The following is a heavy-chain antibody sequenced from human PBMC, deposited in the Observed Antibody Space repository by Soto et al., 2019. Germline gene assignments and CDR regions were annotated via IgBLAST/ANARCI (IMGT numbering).Heavy chain of an antibody. CDR1: GFTFSSYG. J-gene: IGHJ6*02. V-gene: IGHV3-30*18. CDR2: ISYDGSNK. D-gene: IGHD4-4*01. CDR3: AKCLDYSNYSLLSGYYGMDV. Sequence: PGGSLRLSCAASGFTFSSYGMHWVRQAPGKGLEWVAVISYDGSNKYYADSVKGRFTISRDNSKNTLYLQMNSLRAEDTAVYYCAKCLDYSNYSLLSGYYGMDVWGQGTTVTVSS.